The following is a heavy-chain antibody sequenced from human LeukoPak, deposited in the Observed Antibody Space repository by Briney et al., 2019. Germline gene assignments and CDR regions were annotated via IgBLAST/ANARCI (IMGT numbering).Heavy chain of an antibody. CDR1: GITFDSYA. CDR3: AKDLSSSSSGKFVS. D-gene: IGHD6-6*01. Sequence: GGSLRLSCAAAGITFDSYAMSWVRQAPGKGLEWISVISGSGGRTSYADSVKGRFAISRDNSKNTLYLQMNSLRAEDTAVYYCAKDLSSSSSGKFVSWGQGTLVTVSS. V-gene: IGHV3-23*01. J-gene: IGHJ4*02. CDR2: ISGSGGRT.